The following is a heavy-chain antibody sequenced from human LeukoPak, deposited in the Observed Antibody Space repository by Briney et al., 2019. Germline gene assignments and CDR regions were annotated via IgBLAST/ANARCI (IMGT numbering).Heavy chain of an antibody. Sequence: SETLSLTCTVSGYSISSGYYWGWIRQPPGKGLEWIGSICHSGSTYYNPSLKSRVTISVDTSKNQFSLKLSSVTAADTAVYYCARGQLAYYYMDVWGKGTTVTVSS. CDR1: GYSISSGYY. CDR3: ARGQLAYYYMDV. CDR2: ICHSGST. J-gene: IGHJ6*03. D-gene: IGHD1-1*01. V-gene: IGHV4-38-2*02.